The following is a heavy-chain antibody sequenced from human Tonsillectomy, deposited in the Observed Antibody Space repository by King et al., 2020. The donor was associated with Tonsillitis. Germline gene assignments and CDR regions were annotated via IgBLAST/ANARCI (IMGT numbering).Heavy chain of an antibody. Sequence: VQLVESGGGLVQPGGSLRLSCAASGFTFSSYAMSWVRQDPGKGMEWVSAISGSGGSTYYADTVKGRFTISRDNSKNTLYLQMNSQRAEDTDVYYCATDNIGGGCSSRGLFDYWGQGTLVTVSS. J-gene: IGHJ4*02. CDR2: ISGSGGST. D-gene: IGHD1-26*01. V-gene: IGHV3-23*04. CDR3: ATDNIGGGCSSRGLFDY. CDR1: GFTFSSYA.